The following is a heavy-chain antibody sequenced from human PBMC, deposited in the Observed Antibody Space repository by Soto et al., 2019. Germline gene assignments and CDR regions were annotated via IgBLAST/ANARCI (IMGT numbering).Heavy chain of an antibody. CDR2: INSDGSST. V-gene: IGHV3-74*01. J-gene: IGHJ4*02. CDR3: ASGYSYGYFDY. D-gene: IGHD5-18*01. Sequence: GGSMRLCCAASGLTVSIYGMDGVRQAPGKGLVWVSRINSDGSSTSYADSVKGRFTISRDNAKNTLYLQMNSLRAEDTAVYYCASGYSYGYFDYWGQGTLVTVSS. CDR1: GLTVSIYG.